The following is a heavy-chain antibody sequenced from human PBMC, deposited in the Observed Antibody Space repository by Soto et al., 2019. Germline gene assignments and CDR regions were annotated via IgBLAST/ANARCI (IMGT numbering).Heavy chain of an antibody. Sequence: QVQLVESGGGAVQPGRSLRLSCAASGFTFSNYGMHWVRQAPGKGLEWVAVISYDGSNKYYADSVKGRFTISRDKSKNTLYLQMNSLRAEDTAVYYCAKDLGMTTVTFPGDYWGQGTLVTVSS. CDR1: GFTFSNYG. D-gene: IGHD4-17*01. CDR2: ISYDGSNK. J-gene: IGHJ4*02. CDR3: AKDLGMTTVTFPGDY. V-gene: IGHV3-30*18.